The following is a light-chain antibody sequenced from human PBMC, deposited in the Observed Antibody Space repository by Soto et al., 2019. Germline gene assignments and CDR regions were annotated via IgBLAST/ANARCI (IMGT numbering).Light chain of an antibody. CDR1: QSVSSSY. CDR2: GAS. J-gene: IGKJ5*01. CDR3: QQRNIWPPVT. V-gene: IGKV3D-20*02. Sequence: EIVLTQSPGTLSLSPGERSTLSRRASQSVSSSYLTWYQQKPGQAPRILIYGASTRATGIPARFSGSGSGTEFTLTISSLEPEDSAVYYCQQRNIWPPVTFGQGTRLEIK.